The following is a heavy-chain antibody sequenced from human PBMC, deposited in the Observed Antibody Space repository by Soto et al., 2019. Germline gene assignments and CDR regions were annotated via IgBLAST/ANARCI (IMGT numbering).Heavy chain of an antibody. CDR2: ISGSGGST. V-gene: IGHV3-23*01. Sequence: EVQLLESGGGLVQPGGSLRLSCAASGFTFSSYAMSWVRQAPGKGLEWVSGISGSGGSTYYADSVRGRFTICRDNSKNTLYLQMNSLKAEDTAVYYCAKTFYDFWSGYQNWFDPWGQGTLVTVSS. D-gene: IGHD3-3*01. CDR3: AKTFYDFWSGYQNWFDP. CDR1: GFTFSSYA. J-gene: IGHJ5*02.